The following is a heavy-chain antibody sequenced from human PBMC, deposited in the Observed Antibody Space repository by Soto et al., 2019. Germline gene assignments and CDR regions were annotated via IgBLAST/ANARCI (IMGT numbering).Heavy chain of an antibody. Sequence: EVQLVESGGGLIQPGGSLRLSCAASGFTVSSNYMSWVRQAPGKGLEWVSVIYSGGSTYYADSVKGRFTISRDNSKNTLYLQMNSLRDEDTALYYCARGRAGYNPTYFDYWGQGTLVTVSS. D-gene: IGHD5-12*01. CDR1: GFTVSSNY. J-gene: IGHJ4*02. CDR2: IYSGGST. V-gene: IGHV3-53*01. CDR3: ARGRAGYNPTYFDY.